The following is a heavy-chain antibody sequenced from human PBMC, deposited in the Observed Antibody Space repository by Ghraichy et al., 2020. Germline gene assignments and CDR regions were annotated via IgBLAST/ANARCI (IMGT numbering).Heavy chain of an antibody. CDR3: ARGADYDFWSGYDVDY. V-gene: IGHV1-2*06. J-gene: IGHJ4*02. CDR1: GYTFTGYY. D-gene: IGHD3-3*01. Sequence: ASVKVSCKASGYTFTGYYMHWVRQAPGQGLEWMGRINPNSGGTNYAQKIQGRVTMTRDTSISTAYMELSRLRSDDTAVYYCARGADYDFWSGYDVDYWGQGTLVTVSS. CDR2: INPNSGGT.